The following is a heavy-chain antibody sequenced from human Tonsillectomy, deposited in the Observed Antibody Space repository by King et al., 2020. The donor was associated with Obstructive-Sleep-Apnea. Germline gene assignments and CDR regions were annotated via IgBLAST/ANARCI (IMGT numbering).Heavy chain of an antibody. V-gene: IGHV3-11*01. CDR3: ARVGGIEAGSDY. Sequence: VQLVESGGGLVKPGGSLRLSCAASGFPFSDYYMSWIRQAPGKGLEWVSYIGGGGFIIYYADSVKGRFTISRDNAKNSLYLKMDSLRAEDTAVYYCARVGGIEAGSDYWGQGTLVTVSS. D-gene: IGHD3-16*01. CDR2: IGGGGFII. J-gene: IGHJ4*02. CDR1: GFPFSDYY.